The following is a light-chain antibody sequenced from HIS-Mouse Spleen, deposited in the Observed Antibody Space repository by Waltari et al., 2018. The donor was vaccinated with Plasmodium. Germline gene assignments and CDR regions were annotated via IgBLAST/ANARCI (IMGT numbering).Light chain of an antibody. CDR3: YSTDSSGNHRV. CDR2: EDS. V-gene: IGLV3-10*01. Sequence: SYELTQPPSVSVSPGPPARITCSGDALSKKYAYWYQQKSGQAPVLVIYEDSKRPPGIPERFSGSSSGKMATLTISGAQVEDEADYYCYSTDSSGNHRVFGGGTKLTVL. CDR1: ALSKKY. J-gene: IGLJ3*02.